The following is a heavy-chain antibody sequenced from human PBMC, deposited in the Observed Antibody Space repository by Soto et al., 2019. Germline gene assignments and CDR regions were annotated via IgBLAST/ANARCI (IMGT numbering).Heavy chain of an antibody. J-gene: IGHJ5*02. CDR3: ARSRDPPWYYDILTGYYPWFDP. D-gene: IGHD3-9*01. CDR2: INPNSGGT. V-gene: IGHV1-2*04. CDR1: GYTFTGYY. Sequence: ASVKVSCKASGYTFTGYYMHWVRQAPGQGLEWMGWINPNSGGTNYAQKFQGWVTMTRDTSISTAYMELSRLRSDDTAVYYCARSRDPPWYYDILTGYYPWFDPWGQGTLVTVS.